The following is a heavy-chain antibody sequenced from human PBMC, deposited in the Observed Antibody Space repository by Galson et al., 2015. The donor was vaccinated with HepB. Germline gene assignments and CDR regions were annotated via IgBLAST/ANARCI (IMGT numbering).Heavy chain of an antibody. Sequence: SLRLSCAASGFTFSSYAMSWVRQAPGKGLEWVSAISGSGGNTYYADSVRGRFTVSRDNSKNTVSLQMNSLSPEDTALYYCAKESNIVVVGAFHIWGQGTMVAVSS. D-gene: IGHD2-2*01. V-gene: IGHV3-23*01. CDR2: ISGSGGNT. CDR1: GFTFSSYA. J-gene: IGHJ3*02. CDR3: AKESNIVVVGAFHI.